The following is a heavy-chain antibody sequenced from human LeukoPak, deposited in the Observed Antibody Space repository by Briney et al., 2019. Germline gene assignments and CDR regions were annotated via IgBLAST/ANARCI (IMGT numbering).Heavy chain of an antibody. D-gene: IGHD2-2*01. Sequence: SETLSLTCAVSGYSISSGYYWGWIRQPPGKGLEWIGSIYHSGSTYYNPSLKSRVTISVDTSKNQFSLKLSSVTAADTAVYYCARGGHCSSTSCSEGNFDYWGQGTLVTVSS. CDR2: IYHSGST. J-gene: IGHJ4*02. CDR3: ARGGHCSSTSCSEGNFDY. V-gene: IGHV4-38-2*01. CDR1: GYSISSGYY.